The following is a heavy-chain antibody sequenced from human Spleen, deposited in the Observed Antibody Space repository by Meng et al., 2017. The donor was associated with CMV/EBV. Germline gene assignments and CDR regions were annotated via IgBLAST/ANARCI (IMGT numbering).Heavy chain of an antibody. Sequence: QVQLQESGPGLVKPSEXXSLTCTVSGGSISSYYWSWIRQPAGKGLEWIGRIYTSGSTNYNPSLKSRVTMSVDTSKNQFSLKLSSATAADTAVYYCARTMVYADYYFDYRGQGTLVTVSS. D-gene: IGHD2-8*01. V-gene: IGHV4-4*07. CDR2: IYTSGST. CDR1: GGSISSYY. J-gene: IGHJ4*02. CDR3: ARTMVYADYYFDY.